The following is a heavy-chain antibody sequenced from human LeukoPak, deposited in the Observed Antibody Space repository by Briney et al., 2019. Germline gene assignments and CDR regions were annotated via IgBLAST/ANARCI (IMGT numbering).Heavy chain of an antibody. CDR2: ISYDGSNK. Sequence: PRGSLRLSCAASGFTFSRYAMHWVRQAPGKGLEWVAVISYDGSNKYYADSVKGRFTISRDNSKNTLYLQMNSLRAEDTAVYYCAREGVSGSAYLYYFDYWGQGTLVTVSS. CDR3: AREGVSGSAYLYYFDY. CDR1: GFTFSRYA. J-gene: IGHJ4*02. V-gene: IGHV3-30*04. D-gene: IGHD1-26*01.